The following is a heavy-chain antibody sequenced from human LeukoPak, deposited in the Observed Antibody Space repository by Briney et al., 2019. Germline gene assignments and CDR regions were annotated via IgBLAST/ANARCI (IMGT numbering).Heavy chain of an antibody. CDR2: IYTSGST. Sequence: ASETLSLTCTVSGGSISSYYWSWIRQPAGKGLEWIGRIYTSGSTNYNPSLKSRVTMSVDTSKNQFSLKLSSVTAADTAVYYCARGPNIVVVPAVIEYYYYYGMDVWGQGTTVTVSS. J-gene: IGHJ6*02. CDR1: GGSISSYY. V-gene: IGHV4-4*07. D-gene: IGHD2-2*01. CDR3: ARGPNIVVVPAVIEYYYYYGMDV.